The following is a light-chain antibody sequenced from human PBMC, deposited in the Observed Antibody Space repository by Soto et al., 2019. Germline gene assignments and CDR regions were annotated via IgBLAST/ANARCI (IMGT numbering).Light chain of an antibody. J-gene: IGKJ3*01. V-gene: IGKV3-20*01. Sequence: EIALTQSPGTLSLSPGERATLSCRASQSVSSSYLAWYQQKPGQAPRLLIYGASSRATGIPDRFSDSGSGTDFTLTISRLEPEDFAVYYCQQYGSSPLFTFGPGTKVDIK. CDR2: GAS. CDR3: QQYGSSPLFT. CDR1: QSVSSSY.